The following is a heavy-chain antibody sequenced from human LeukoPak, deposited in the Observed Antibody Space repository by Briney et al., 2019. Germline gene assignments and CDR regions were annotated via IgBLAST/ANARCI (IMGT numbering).Heavy chain of an antibody. J-gene: IGHJ4*02. Sequence: PSETLSLTCSVSGGSITSYYWSWTRQPPGKGLEWLGYIYYSGSSYYNPSLKSRVTISVDTSKNQFSLNLRSVTAADTAIYYCTRSSYSGTYAGGYWGPGTLVTVSS. CDR1: GGSITSYY. CDR3: TRSSYSGTYAGGY. D-gene: IGHD1-26*01. V-gene: IGHV4-59*01. CDR2: IYYSGSS.